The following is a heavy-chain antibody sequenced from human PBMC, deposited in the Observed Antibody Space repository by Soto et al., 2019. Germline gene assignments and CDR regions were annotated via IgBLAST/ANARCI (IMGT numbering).Heavy chain of an antibody. CDR2: ISYDGRNK. CDR1: GFTFSNHG. D-gene: IGHD3-3*01. J-gene: IGHJ4*02. V-gene: IGHV3-33*01. CDR3: ARDRVSSRSHDFDS. Sequence: QVQSVESGGGVVQPGTSLRLSCAVSGFTFSNHGMHWVRQAPGKGLEWVEFISYDGRNKDYVDSLKGRFTISRDNFKDTLFLQMNTLRADDTAVFYCARDRVSSRSHDFDSWGQGTLVTVSS.